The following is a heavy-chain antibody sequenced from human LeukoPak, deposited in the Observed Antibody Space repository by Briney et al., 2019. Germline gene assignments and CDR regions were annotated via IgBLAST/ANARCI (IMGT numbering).Heavy chain of an antibody. D-gene: IGHD3/OR15-3a*01. CDR2: INHSGST. CDR1: GGSFSGYY. J-gene: IGHJ2*01. Sequence: SETLSLTCAVYGGSFSGYYWSWIRQPPGKGLGWIGEINHSGSTNYNPSLKSRVTISVDTSKNQFSLKLSSVTAADTAVYYCGFGLRVFDLWGRGTLVTVSS. CDR3: GFGLRVFDL. V-gene: IGHV4-34*01.